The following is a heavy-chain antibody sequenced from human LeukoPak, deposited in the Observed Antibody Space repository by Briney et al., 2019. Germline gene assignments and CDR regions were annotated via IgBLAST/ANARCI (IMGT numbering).Heavy chain of an antibody. V-gene: IGHV1-69*11. J-gene: IGHJ4*02. CDR1: GGVFTTYA. CDR2: IIPFLGTT. Sequence: LVKVSCKASGGVFTTYAISWVRQAPGQGLEWMGSIIPFLGTTNYAQKFQGRVTITADEPTRTAYMELTYVRSDDTAVYYCTIIPNVILFTHYFEYWGQGTLVTVSS. CDR3: TIIPNVILFTHYFEY. D-gene: IGHD2-21*01.